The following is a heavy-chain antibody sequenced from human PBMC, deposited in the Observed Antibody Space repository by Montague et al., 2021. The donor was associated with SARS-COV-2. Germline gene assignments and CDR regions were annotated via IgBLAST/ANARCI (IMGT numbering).Heavy chain of an antibody. CDR3: ARYSYSGTYFGLNDAFDI. D-gene: IGHD1-26*01. J-gene: IGHJ3*02. Sequence: CAISGDSVSSNNAAWNWIRQSPSRGLEWLGGTCYRSEWYFDYAISLRGRITINPDTSKNQFSLQLDSATLDDTAVYYCARYSYSGTYFGLNDAFDIWGQGTLVTVSS. CDR1: GDSVSSNNAA. V-gene: IGHV6-1*01. CDR2: TCYRSEWYF.